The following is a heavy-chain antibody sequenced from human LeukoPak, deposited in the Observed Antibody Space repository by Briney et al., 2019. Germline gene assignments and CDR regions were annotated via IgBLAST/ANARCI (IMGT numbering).Heavy chain of an antibody. J-gene: IGHJ3*02. V-gene: IGHV1-46*01. CDR3: ARDESSSSWEDGGDAFDI. CDR2: INPSGGST. D-gene: IGHD6-13*01. CDR1: GYTFTSYY. Sequence: ASVKVSCKASGYTFTSYYMHWVRQAPGQGLEWMGIINPSGGSTSYAQKFQGRVTMTRDTSTGTVYMELSSLRSEDTAVYYCARDESSSSWEDGGDAFDIWGQGTMVTVSS.